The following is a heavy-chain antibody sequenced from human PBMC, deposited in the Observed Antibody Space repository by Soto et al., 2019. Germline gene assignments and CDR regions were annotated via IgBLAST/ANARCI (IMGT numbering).Heavy chain of an antibody. CDR3: ARDRDGYNKFDY. Sequence: VKVSCKSSACAFSSYAISWVRQAPGQGLEWMGGIIPIFGTANYAQKSQGRVTITADKSTSTAYMELSSRRSEDTAVYYCARDRDGYNKFDYWGQGTLVTVYS. CDR2: IIPIFGTA. CDR1: ACAFSSYA. V-gene: IGHV1-69*13. D-gene: IGHD5-12*01. J-gene: IGHJ4*02.